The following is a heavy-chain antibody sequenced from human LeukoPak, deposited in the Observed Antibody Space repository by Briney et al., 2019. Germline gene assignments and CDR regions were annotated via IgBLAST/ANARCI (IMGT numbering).Heavy chain of an antibody. V-gene: IGHV3-23*01. D-gene: IGHD3-10*01. Sequence: GGSLRLSCAASGFTFSSYAMSWVRQAPGKGLEWVSAISGSGGSTYYADSVKGRFTISRDNSKNTLYLQMNSLRAEDTAVYYCAKAGGYYGSGSYLDYWGQGTLVTVSS. CDR1: GFTFSSYA. J-gene: IGHJ4*02. CDR3: AKAGGYYGSGSYLDY. CDR2: ISGSGGST.